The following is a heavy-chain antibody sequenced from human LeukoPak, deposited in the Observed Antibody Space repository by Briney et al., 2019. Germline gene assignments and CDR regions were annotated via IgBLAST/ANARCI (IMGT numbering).Heavy chain of an antibody. CDR3: AKDKSTAVTGTYYYGMDV. V-gene: IGHV3-23*01. Sequence: GGSLRLSCAASGFTFSSYAMSWVRQAPGKGLEWVSAISGSGGSTYYADSVKGRFTISRDNSKNTLFLQMNSLGAEDTAVYYYAKDKSTAVTGTYYYGMDVWGQGTTVTVSS. D-gene: IGHD6-19*01. CDR2: ISGSGGST. J-gene: IGHJ6*02. CDR1: GFTFSSYA.